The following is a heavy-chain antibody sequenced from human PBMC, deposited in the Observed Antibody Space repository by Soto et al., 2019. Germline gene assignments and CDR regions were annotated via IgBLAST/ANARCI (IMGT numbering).Heavy chain of an antibody. D-gene: IGHD3-10*01. CDR2: ISYDGSNK. J-gene: IGHJ4*02. CDR1: GFTFSSYG. Sequence: QVQLVESGGGVVQPGRSLRLSCAASGFTFSSYGMHWVRQAPGKGLEWVAVISYDGSNKYYADSVKGRFTISRDNSKNTLYLQMNSLRAKDTAVYYCAKDLGDGPFDYWGQGTLVTVSS. CDR3: AKDLGDGPFDY. V-gene: IGHV3-30*18.